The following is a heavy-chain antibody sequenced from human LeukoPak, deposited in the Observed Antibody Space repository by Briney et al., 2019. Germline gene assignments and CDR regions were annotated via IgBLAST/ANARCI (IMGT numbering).Heavy chain of an antibody. D-gene: IGHD2-2*01. CDR2: SGIT. V-gene: IGHV4-59*01. CDR3: AGHLGFCSSSSCYSWFGP. Sequence: SETLSLTCTVSGGSISSFYWSWIRRPPGKGLEWIGYSGITNYNPSLKSRVTISVDTSKNQFSLKLSSVTAADTAVYYCAGHLGFCSSSSCYSWFGPWGRGTLVTVSS. J-gene: IGHJ5*02. CDR1: GGSISSFY.